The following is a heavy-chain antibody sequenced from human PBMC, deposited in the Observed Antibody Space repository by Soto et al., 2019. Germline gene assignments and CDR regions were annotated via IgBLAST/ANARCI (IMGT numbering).Heavy chain of an antibody. J-gene: IGHJ5*02. D-gene: IGHD2-15*01. V-gene: IGHV1-69*02. CDR3: ARSVVVRYYWFAP. CDR2: IIPILGIA. CDR1: GGTFSSYT. Sequence: QVQLVQSGAEVKKPGSSVKVSCKASGGTFSSYTISWVRQAPGQGLEWMGRIIPILGIANYAQKFQGRVRITADKSTSTADMELSSLRPEDTAGYYCARSVVVRYYWFAPWGQGTLVSVSS.